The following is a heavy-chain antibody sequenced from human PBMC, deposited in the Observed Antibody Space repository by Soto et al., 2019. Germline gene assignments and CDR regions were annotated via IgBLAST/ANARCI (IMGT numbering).Heavy chain of an antibody. Sequence: QLQLQESGPGLVKPSETLSLTCTVSGGPISSSSYYWGWIRQPPGKGLEWIGSIYYSGSTYYNPSLKGRVTIAVDTSKNQVSLKLSSVTAADTAVYYCARQEGYCSSTSCYPAFDYWGQGTLVTVSS. J-gene: IGHJ4*02. D-gene: IGHD2-2*01. CDR1: GGPISSSSYY. V-gene: IGHV4-39*01. CDR3: ARQEGYCSSTSCYPAFDY. CDR2: IYYSGST.